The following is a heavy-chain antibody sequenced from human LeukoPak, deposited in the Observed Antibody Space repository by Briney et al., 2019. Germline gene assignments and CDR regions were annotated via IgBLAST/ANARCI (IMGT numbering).Heavy chain of an antibody. CDR2: IYYSGST. CDR1: GGSISSHY. Sequence: PSETLSLTCTVSGGSISSHYWSWIRQPPGKGLEWIGYIYYSGSTNYNPSLKSRVTISVDTSKNQFSLKLSSVTAADTAVYYCARQASPINFVDYWGQGTLVTVSS. V-gene: IGHV4-59*11. J-gene: IGHJ4*02. D-gene: IGHD3-9*01. CDR3: ARQASPINFVDY.